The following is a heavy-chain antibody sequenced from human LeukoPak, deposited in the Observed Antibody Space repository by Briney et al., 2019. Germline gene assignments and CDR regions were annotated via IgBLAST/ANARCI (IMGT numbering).Heavy chain of an antibody. Sequence: ASVKVSCKASGYTFTGYYMHWGRHAPGQRLGWMGWINPNSDGTNYAQKFQGRVTMTRDTSISTAYMELSRLRSDDTAVYYCARVSGGDWFDPWGQGTLVTVSS. V-gene: IGHV1-2*02. CDR3: ARVSGGDWFDP. J-gene: IGHJ5*02. D-gene: IGHD3-10*01. CDR1: GYTFTGYY. CDR2: INPNSDGT.